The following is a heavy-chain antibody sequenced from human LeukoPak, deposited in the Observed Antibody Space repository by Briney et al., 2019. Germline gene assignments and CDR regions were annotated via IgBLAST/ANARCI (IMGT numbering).Heavy chain of an antibody. CDR2: ISAYNGNT. V-gene: IGHV1-18*01. CDR3: ARDALYYYDSSGYYGYYYYYMDV. Sequence: ASVKVSCKASGYTFTSYDINWVRQAPGQGLEWMGWISAYNGNTNYAQKLQGRVTMTTDTSTSTAYMELRSLRSDDTAVYYCARDALYYYDSSGYYGYYYYYMDVWGKGTTVTVSS. J-gene: IGHJ6*03. D-gene: IGHD3-22*01. CDR1: GYTFTSYD.